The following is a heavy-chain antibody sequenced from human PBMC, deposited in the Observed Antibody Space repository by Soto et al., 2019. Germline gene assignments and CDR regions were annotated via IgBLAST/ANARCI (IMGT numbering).Heavy chain of an antibody. D-gene: IGHD6-19*01. CDR1: GGSISSYY. V-gene: IGHV4-59*08. CDR2: IYYSGST. J-gene: IGHJ4*02. CDR3: ARRTHYSSGWFDY. Sequence: SETLSLTCTVSGGSISSYYWSWIRQPPGKGLEWIGYIYYSGSTNYNPSLKSRVTISVDTSKNQFSLKLSFVTAADTAVYYCARRTHYSSGWFDYWGQGTLVTVSS.